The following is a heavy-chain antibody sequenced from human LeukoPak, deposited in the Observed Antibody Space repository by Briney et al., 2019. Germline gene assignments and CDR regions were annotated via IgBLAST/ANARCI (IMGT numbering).Heavy chain of an antibody. CDR2: ISISSSYI. V-gene: IGHV3-21*01. Sequence: GGSLRPSCAASGFTFSSYSMNWVRQAPGKGLECVSSISISSSYIYYADSVKGRFTISRDNAKNSLYLQMNSLRAEDTAVYYCARDFPTGDWGQGTLVTVSS. CDR1: GFTFSSYS. D-gene: IGHD7-27*01. CDR3: ARDFPTGD. J-gene: IGHJ4*02.